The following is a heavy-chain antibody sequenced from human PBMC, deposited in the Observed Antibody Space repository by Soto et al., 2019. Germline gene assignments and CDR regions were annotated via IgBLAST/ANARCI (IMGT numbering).Heavy chain of an antibody. V-gene: IGHV1-69*13. CDR1: GGTFSSYA. Sequence: SVKVSCKASGGTFSSYAISWVRQAPGQGLEWMGGIIPIFGTASYAQKFQGRVTITADESTSTAYMELSSLRSEDTAVYYCARDLTRPGYSSSSGWFDPWGQGTLVTVSS. D-gene: IGHD6-6*01. J-gene: IGHJ5*02. CDR2: IIPIFGTA. CDR3: ARDLTRPGYSSSSGWFDP.